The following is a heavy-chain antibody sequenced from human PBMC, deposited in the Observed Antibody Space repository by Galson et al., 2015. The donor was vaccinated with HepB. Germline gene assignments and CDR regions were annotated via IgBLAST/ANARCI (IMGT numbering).Heavy chain of an antibody. Sequence: SEPLSLTCTVSGYSISSGYYWGWIRQPPGKGLEWIGSIYHSGSTYYNPSLKSRVTISVDTSKNQFSLKLSSVTAADTAVYYCARSRRDGYSYYYYYYGMDVWGQGTTVTVSS. CDR2: IYHSGST. CDR1: GYSISSGYY. D-gene: IGHD5-24*01. V-gene: IGHV4-38-2*02. J-gene: IGHJ6*02. CDR3: ARSRRDGYSYYYYYYGMDV.